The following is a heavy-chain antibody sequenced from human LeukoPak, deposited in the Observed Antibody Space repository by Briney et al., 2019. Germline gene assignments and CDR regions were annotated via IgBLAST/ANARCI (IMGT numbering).Heavy chain of an antibody. CDR2: IYPGDSDA. Sequence: GESLNISCKGSGYSFTNYWIGWVRQMPGKGLECVGVIYPGDSDARYSPSFQGQVTISADKSISTAYLQWSSLKASDTDMYYCARPIVYDSSGYYPGAFDIWGQGTMVTVSS. J-gene: IGHJ3*02. V-gene: IGHV5-51*01. CDR1: GYSFTNYW. CDR3: ARPIVYDSSGYYPGAFDI. D-gene: IGHD3-22*01.